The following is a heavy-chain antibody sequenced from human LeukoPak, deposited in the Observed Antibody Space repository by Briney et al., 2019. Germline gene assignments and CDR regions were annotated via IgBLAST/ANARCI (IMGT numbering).Heavy chain of an antibody. CDR3: ARGRSPPSYYDSSGYYSDAFDI. D-gene: IGHD3-22*01. V-gene: IGHV3-64*01. Sequence: QPGGSLRLSCAASGFTFSSYAMHWVRQAPGKGLEYVSAISSNGGSTYYANSVKCRFTISRDDSKNTLYLQMGSLRAEDMAVHYCARGRSPPSYYDSSGYYSDAFDIWGQGTMVTVSS. J-gene: IGHJ3*02. CDR2: ISSNGGST. CDR1: GFTFSSYA.